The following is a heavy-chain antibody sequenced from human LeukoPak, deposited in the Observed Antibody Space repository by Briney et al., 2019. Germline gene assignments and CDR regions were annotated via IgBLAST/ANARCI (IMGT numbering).Heavy chain of an antibody. D-gene: IGHD3-22*01. J-gene: IGHJ4*02. Sequence: PGGSLRLSCAASGFTFDDYAMHWVRQAPGKGLEWVSGISWNSGSIGYADSVKGRFTISRDNAKNSLYLQMNSLRAEDTALYYCAKDSYAMIVVAYGESPFDYWGQGTLVTVSS. CDR2: ISWNSGSI. CDR3: AKDSYAMIVVAYGESPFDY. V-gene: IGHV3-9*01. CDR1: GFTFDDYA.